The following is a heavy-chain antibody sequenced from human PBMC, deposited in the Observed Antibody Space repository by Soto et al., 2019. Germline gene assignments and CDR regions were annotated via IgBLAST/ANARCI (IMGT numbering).Heavy chain of an antibody. J-gene: IGHJ6*02. CDR1: GFTFSSYS. D-gene: IGHD7-27*01. V-gene: IGHV3-21*04. CDR3: ARLEGETKSLGNYYYYYGMDV. Sequence: GGSLRLSCAASGFTFSSYSMNWVRQAPGKGLEWVSSISSSSSYIYYADSVKGRFTISRDNAKNSLYLQMNSLRSDDTAVYYCARLEGETKSLGNYYYYYGMDVWGQGTTVTVSS. CDR2: ISSSSSYI.